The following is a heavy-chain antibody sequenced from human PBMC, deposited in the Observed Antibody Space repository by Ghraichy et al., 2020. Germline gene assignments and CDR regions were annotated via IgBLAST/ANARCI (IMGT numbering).Heavy chain of an antibody. CDR3: AKATTYNYYGMDV. V-gene: IGHV3-9*01. CDR2: ISWNSGSI. CDR1: GFSFDEHA. D-gene: IGHD4-17*01. Sequence: GGSLRLSCAASGFSFDEHAMHWVRQAPGKGLEWVSGISWNSGSIGYADSVKGRFIISRDNAKNSLYLQMNSLRAEDTALYYCAKATTYNYYGMDVWGQGTTVTVSS. J-gene: IGHJ6*02.